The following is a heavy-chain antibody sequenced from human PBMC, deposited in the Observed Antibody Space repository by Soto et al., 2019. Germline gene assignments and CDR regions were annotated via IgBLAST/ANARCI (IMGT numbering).Heavy chain of an antibody. V-gene: IGHV4-39*01. CDR1: GGSVSSTRYY. CDR2: IYYTGST. CDR3: ARGDSRYSGL. D-gene: IGHD6-19*01. Sequence: PSETLSLTCTVSGGSVSSTRYYWDWIRQPPGKGLEWIGNIYYTGSTYYSPSLKSRVTISVDTSKNQFSLKLSSVTAADTAVYYCARGDSRYSGLWGQGILVTISS. J-gene: IGHJ4*02.